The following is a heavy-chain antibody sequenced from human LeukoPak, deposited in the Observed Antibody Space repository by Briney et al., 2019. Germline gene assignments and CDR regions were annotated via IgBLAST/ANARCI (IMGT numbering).Heavy chain of an antibody. CDR1: GGSISSSSYY. Sequence: SETLSLTCTVSGGSISSSSYYWGWIRQPPGKGLEWIGSIYYSGSTYYNPSLKSRVTMSVDTSKNQFSLKLSSVTAADTAVYYCASQNGRVGATTDYWGQGTLVTVFS. V-gene: IGHV4-39*01. CDR3: ASQNGRVGATTDY. D-gene: IGHD1-26*01. J-gene: IGHJ4*02. CDR2: IYYSGST.